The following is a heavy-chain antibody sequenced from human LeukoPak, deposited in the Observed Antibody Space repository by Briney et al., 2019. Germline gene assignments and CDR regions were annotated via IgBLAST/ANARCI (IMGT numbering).Heavy chain of an antibody. CDR1: GYTFTSYG. V-gene: IGHV1-18*01. CDR2: ISAYNGNT. CDR3: ARDPLLRYFDWLSPRPRGGWFDP. Sequence: ASVKVSCKASGYTFTSYGISWVRQAPGQGLEWMGWISAYNGNTNYAQKLQGRVTMTTDTSTSTAYMELRSLRSDDTAVYYCARDPLLRYFDWLSPRPRGGWFDPWGQGTLVTVSS. J-gene: IGHJ5*02. D-gene: IGHD3-9*01.